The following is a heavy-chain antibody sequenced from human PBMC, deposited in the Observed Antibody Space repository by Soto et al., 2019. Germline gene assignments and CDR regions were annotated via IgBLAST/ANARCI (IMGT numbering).Heavy chain of an antibody. CDR1: GVSISSSDYY. J-gene: IGHJ6*02. D-gene: IGHD6-19*01. CDR2: VYYSGST. Sequence: SETLSLTCTVSGVSISSSDYYWGWIRQPPGKGLEWIGTVYYSGSTYYNPSLKGRVTISVDTSKNQFSLKLSSVTAADTAVYYCARHKPNSSGWYYYGMDVWGQGTTVTVS. CDR3: ARHKPNSSGWYYYGMDV. V-gene: IGHV4-39*01.